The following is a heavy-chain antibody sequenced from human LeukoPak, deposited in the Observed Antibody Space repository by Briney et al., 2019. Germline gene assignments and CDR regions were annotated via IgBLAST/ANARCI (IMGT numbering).Heavy chain of an antibody. J-gene: IGHJ4*02. D-gene: IGHD1-1*01. V-gene: IGHV3-23*01. Sequence: GGSLILSCAGSGFTFSSNALSWVRQAPGKGLEWVSAISTSGGNTYYADSVRGRFTISRDNSKNTLYLQMNTLRAEDTAVYYCATTKQARRYFDYWGQGTLVTVSS. CDR3: ATTKQARRYFDY. CDR2: ISTSGGNT. CDR1: GFTFSSNA.